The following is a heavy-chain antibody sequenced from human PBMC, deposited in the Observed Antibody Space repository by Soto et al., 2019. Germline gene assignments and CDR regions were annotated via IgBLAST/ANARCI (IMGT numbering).Heavy chain of an antibody. V-gene: IGHV3-33*01. CDR3: ARDAPPRGYPPYYYYYYGMDV. CDR2: IWYDGSNK. D-gene: IGHD3-22*01. Sequence: GGSLRLSCAASGFTFSSYGMHWVRQAPGKGLEWVAVIWYDGSNKYYADSVKGRFTISRDNSKNTLYLQMNSLRAEDTAVYYCARDAPPRGYPPYYYYYYGMDVWGQGTTVTVSS. CDR1: GFTFSSYG. J-gene: IGHJ6*02.